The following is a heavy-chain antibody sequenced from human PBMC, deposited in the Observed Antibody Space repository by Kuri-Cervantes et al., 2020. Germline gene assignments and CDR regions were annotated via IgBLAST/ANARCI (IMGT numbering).Heavy chain of an antibody. D-gene: IGHD2-21*01. J-gene: IGHJ5*01. CDR2: INHSGST. V-gene: IGHV4-34*01. Sequence: SETLSLTCAVYGRSFSGYYWSWIRQPPGKGLEWIGEINHSGSTNYNPSLRSRVTISVDTPKNQFSLQMTSVTAADTAVYFCASVKCLSCVVSSLETFPFDSWGQGSLVTVSS. CDR1: GRSFSGYY. CDR3: ASVKCLSCVVSSLETFPFDS.